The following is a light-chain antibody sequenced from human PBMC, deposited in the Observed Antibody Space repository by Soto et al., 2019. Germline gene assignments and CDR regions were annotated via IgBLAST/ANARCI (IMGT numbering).Light chain of an antibody. J-gene: IGLJ1*01. CDR1: SSNIGKNS. Sequence: QSVLTQPPSVSAAPGEKVTISCSGSSSNIGKNSVSWYQQLIGTAPKLLIYDDNKRPSGIPDRFSGSKSGTSATLGITGFQTGDEPDYYCGSWDSSLSAYVFGTGTKVTVL. CDR3: GSWDSSLSAYV. V-gene: IGLV1-51*01. CDR2: DDN.